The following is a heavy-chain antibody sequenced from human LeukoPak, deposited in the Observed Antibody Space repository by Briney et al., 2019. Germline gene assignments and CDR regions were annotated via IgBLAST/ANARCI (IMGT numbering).Heavy chain of an antibody. CDR3: ARMSTSSWYVGDY. J-gene: IGHJ4*02. CDR1: GFSFSSYW. D-gene: IGHD6-13*01. V-gene: IGHV3-7*01. CDR2: IKQDGSEK. Sequence: GGSLRLSCAASGFSFSSYWMTWVRQAPGKGLEWVANIKQDGSEKYYVDSVMGRFTISRDNAKNSLYLQMNSLRAEDTAVYYCARMSTSSWYVGDYWGQGTLVTVAS.